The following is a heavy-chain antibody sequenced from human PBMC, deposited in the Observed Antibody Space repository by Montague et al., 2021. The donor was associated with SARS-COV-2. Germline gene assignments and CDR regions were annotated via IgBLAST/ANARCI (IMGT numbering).Heavy chain of an antibody. V-gene: IGHV4-59*01. CDR3: ASSWGYCTGGSCYYDY. CDR2: IYYSGST. D-gene: IGHD2-15*01. Sequence: SETLSLTCTVSGGSISTYYWSWIRQPPGKGLEWIGYIYYSGSTNYNPSLKSRVTISIDTSKNQFSLELSSVTAADMAVYYCASSWGYCTGGSCYYDYWGQGTLVTVSS. CDR1: GGSISTYY. J-gene: IGHJ4*02.